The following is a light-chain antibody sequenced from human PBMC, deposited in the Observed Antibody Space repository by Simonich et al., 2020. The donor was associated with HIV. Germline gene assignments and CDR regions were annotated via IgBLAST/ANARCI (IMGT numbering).Light chain of an antibody. Sequence: SYELTQPSSVSVSPGQTARLTCSGDVLAKKYARWFQQKPGQAPVLVIYKDSERPSGIPERFSGSSSGTTVTLTISGAQVEDEADYYCYSTDSSGNHRVFGGGTKLTVL. J-gene: IGLJ3*02. V-gene: IGLV3-27*01. CDR3: YSTDSSGNHRV. CDR2: KDS. CDR1: VLAKKY.